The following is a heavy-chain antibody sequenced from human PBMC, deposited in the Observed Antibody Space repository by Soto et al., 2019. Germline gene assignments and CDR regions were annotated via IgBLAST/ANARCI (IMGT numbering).Heavy chain of an antibody. CDR2: VYNSGST. CDR1: GGSVSGGSYC. V-gene: IGHV4-61*01. J-gene: IGHJ2*01. Sequence: QVQLQESGPGLVKPSETLSLTCTVSGGSVSGGSYCWSWIRQPPGKGLECIGYVYNSGSTTYNPSLKSXXTXSXXTSKNQFSLGLSSVTAADTAVYYCARGPLTTYFDLWGRGTLVTVSS. CDR3: ARGPLTTYFDL. D-gene: IGHD3-9*01.